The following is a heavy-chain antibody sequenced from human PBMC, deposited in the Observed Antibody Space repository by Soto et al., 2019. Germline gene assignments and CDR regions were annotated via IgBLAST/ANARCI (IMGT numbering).Heavy chain of an antibody. J-gene: IGHJ5*02. CDR3: ARDRGYLGPPSLYWFDP. V-gene: IGHV4-31*03. CDR2: IYYSGST. Sequence: PSETLSLTCTVSGGSISSGGYYWSWIRQHPGKSLEWIGYIYYSGSTYYNPSPKSRVTISVDTSKNQFSLKLSSVTAADTAVYYCARDRGYLGPPSLYWFDPWGQGTLVTVSS. D-gene: IGHD5-12*01. CDR1: GGSISSGGYY.